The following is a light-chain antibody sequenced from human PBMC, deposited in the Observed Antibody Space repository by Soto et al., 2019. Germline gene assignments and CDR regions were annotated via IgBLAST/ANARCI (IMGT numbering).Light chain of an antibody. V-gene: IGLV1-51*01. CDR2: DNN. CDR1: SSNIGNNY. Sequence: QSVLTQPPSVSAAPGQKVTISCSGSSSNIGNNYVSWYQQLPGTAPKLLIYDNNKRPSGIPDRFSGSKSGTSATLGITGLQTGDEADYYCGTWGSSLSDEVFGTGTKVTVL. CDR3: GTWGSSLSDEV. J-gene: IGLJ1*01.